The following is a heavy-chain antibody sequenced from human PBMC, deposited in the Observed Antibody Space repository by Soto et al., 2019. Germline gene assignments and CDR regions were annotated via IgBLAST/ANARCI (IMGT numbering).Heavy chain of an antibody. J-gene: IGHJ5*01. CDR2: IYKSATT. CDR3: ARGRYCLTGRCFPNCVDS. Sequence: QVQLLESGPGLVKPSQTLSLTCSVSGDSITNLDYFWAWIRQPPGHALEYIGYIYKSATTYYNPSFESRVAISVDTSKSQFSLNVTSVTAADTAVYFCARGRYCLTGRCFPNCVDSWGQGALVTVSS. D-gene: IGHD7-27*01. V-gene: IGHV4-30-4*01. CDR1: GDSITNLDYF.